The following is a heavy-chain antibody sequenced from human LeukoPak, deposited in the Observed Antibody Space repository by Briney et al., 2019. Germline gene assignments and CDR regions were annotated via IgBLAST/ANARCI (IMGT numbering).Heavy chain of an antibody. J-gene: IGHJ6*02. Sequence: PSETLSLTCTVSGGSISSYYWSWIRQPPGKGLEWIGYIYYSGSTNYNPSLKSRVTISVDTSKNQFSLKLDSVTAADTAVYYCARATYCTNGVCRIYGMDVWGQGTTVTVSS. CDR2: IYYSGST. D-gene: IGHD2-8*01. CDR3: ARATYCTNGVCRIYGMDV. CDR1: GGSISSYY. V-gene: IGHV4-59*01.